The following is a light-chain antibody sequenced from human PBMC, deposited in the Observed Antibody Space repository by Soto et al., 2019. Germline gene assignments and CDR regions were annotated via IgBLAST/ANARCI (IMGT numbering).Light chain of an antibody. CDR3: QQSYGTPLT. J-gene: IGKJ4*01. CDR1: QSISNY. CDR2: AAS. Sequence: DIEMTQSPSSLSASVGDRVTIACRASQSISNYLNWYQHKPGKVPKLLIYAASSLQSGVPTRFSGSGSGTDCTLTISSLQPEDFATDYCQQSYGTPLTFGGGTKVEIK. V-gene: IGKV1-39*01.